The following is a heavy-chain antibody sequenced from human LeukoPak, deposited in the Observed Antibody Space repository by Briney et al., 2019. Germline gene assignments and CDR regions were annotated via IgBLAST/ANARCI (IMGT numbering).Heavy chain of an antibody. CDR3: ARGDMVRGVIITPGYYYYGMDV. Sequence: GRSLRLSCAASGFTFSSYAMHWVRQAPGKGLEWVAVISYDGSNKYYADSVKGRFTISRDNSKNTLYLQMNSLRAEDTAVYYCARGDMVRGVIITPGYYYYGMDVWGQGTTVTVSS. J-gene: IGHJ6*02. CDR1: GFTFSSYA. V-gene: IGHV3-30*04. D-gene: IGHD3-10*01. CDR2: ISYDGSNK.